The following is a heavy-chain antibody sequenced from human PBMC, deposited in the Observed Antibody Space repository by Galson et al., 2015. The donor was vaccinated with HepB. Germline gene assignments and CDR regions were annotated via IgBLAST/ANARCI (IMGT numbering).Heavy chain of an antibody. CDR3: ARTYDYGDYADWCFDL. V-gene: IGHV4-34*01. Sequence: SETLSLTCAVYGGSFSGSYWTWIRQPPGEGLEWIGEINHSGRTKQNLSLKSRVTISVDTSKNQFSLRLSSVIAADTAVYYCARTYDYGDYADWCFDLWGRGTLVTVSS. CDR2: INHSGRT. CDR1: GGSFSGSY. J-gene: IGHJ2*01. D-gene: IGHD4-17*01.